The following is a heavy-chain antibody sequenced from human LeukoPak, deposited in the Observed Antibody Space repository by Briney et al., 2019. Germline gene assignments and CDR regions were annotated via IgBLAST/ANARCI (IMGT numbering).Heavy chain of an antibody. V-gene: IGHV4-39*01. J-gene: IGHJ3*02. CDR2: IYYSGST. CDR1: GGSFSSYY. CDR3: ARRNVLLWFGELLYAFDI. D-gene: IGHD3-10*01. Sequence: PSETLSLTCAVYGGSFSSYYWGWIRQPPGKGLEWIGSIYYSGSTYYNPSLKSRVTISVDTSKNQFSLKLSSVTAADTAVYYCARRNVLLWFGELLYAFDIWGQGTMVTVSS.